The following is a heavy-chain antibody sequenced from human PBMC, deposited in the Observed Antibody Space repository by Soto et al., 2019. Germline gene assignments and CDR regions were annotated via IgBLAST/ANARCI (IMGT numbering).Heavy chain of an antibody. CDR1: GYTFTSYG. J-gene: IGHJ5*02. CDR3: ARAPMYYYDSSGYSPIDP. D-gene: IGHD3-22*01. CDR2: ISAYNGNT. V-gene: IGHV1-18*04. Sequence: ASVKGSCKASGYTFTSYGISWVRQAPGQGLEWMGWISAYNGNTNYAQKLQGRVTMTTDTSTSTAYMELRSLRSDDTAVYYCARAPMYYYDSSGYSPIDPWGQGTLVTVSS.